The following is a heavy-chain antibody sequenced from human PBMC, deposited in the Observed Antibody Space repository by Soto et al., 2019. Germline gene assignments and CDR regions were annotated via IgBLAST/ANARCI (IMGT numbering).Heavy chain of an antibody. CDR3: ARIPRSPTVTIRQSWYFDL. J-gene: IGHJ2*01. V-gene: IGHV5-51*03. CDR1: GYSFTSYW. D-gene: IGHD4-17*01. CDR2: IYPGDSDT. Sequence: EVQLVQSGAEVKKPGESLKISCKGSGYSFTSYWIGWVRQMPGKGLEWMGIIYPGDSDTRYSPSFQGQVTISADKSISTAYLQWSSLKASDTAMYYCARIPRSPTVTIRQSWYFDLWGRGTLVTVSS.